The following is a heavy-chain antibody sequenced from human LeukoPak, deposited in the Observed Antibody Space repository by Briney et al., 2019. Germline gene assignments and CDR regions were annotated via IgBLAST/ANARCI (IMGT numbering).Heavy chain of an antibody. J-gene: IGHJ4*02. CDR2: IYYSGST. Sequence: PSETLSLTCTVSGGSISSYYWSWIRQPPGRGLEWIGYIYYSGSTNYNPSLKSRVTISVDTSKNQFSLKLSSVTAADTAVYNCARDSGSYFGFDCWGQGTLVTVSS. D-gene: IGHD1-26*01. V-gene: IGHV4-59*01. CDR3: ARDSGSYFGFDC. CDR1: GGSISSYY.